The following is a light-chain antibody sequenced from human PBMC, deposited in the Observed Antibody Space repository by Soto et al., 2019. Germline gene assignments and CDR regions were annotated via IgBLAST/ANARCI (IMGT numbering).Light chain of an antibody. CDR3: QQYYSLPT. Sequence: DIVMTQSPDSLAVSLGERATVNCKSSQSVFYSSNNKNSLAWYQQKPGQPPKLLIYWASTRESGVPDRFSGSGSGTDFTLTIVSLQAEDVAVYYCQQYYSLPTFGQGTKVEIK. CDR2: WAS. CDR1: QSVFYSSNNKNS. J-gene: IGKJ1*01. V-gene: IGKV4-1*01.